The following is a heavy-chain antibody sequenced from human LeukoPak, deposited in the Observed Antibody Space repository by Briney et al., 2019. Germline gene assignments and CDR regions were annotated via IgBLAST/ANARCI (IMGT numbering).Heavy chain of an antibody. D-gene: IGHD3-16*01. J-gene: IGHJ6*02. Sequence: GGSLRLSCAASGFAVSDKFMYWVRQAPGKGLEWVSVIRVGDVTHYADSVKGRFTTSRDSSKNTVYLQMESLRVEDTAVYYCARGGGLDVWGQGATVTVSS. CDR3: ARGGGLDV. V-gene: IGHV3-53*01. CDR2: IRVGDVT. CDR1: GFAVSDKF.